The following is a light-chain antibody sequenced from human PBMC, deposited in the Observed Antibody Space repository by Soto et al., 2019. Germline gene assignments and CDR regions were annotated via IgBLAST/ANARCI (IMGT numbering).Light chain of an antibody. CDR1: QSVSTH. CDR3: QQYHDWPIT. CDR2: GTS. Sequence: EIVMTQSPATLSVSPGGGATLSCRASQSVSTHLAWYQQIPGQAPRLLIYGTSTRAAGIPARFSGRGSGTEFTFTISSLQSEDFAVYHCQQYHDWPITCGQGTRLEIK. V-gene: IGKV3-15*01. J-gene: IGKJ5*01.